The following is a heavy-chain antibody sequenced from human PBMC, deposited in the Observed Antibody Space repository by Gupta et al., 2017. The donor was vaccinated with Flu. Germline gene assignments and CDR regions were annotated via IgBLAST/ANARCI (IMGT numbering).Heavy chain of an antibody. V-gene: IGHV2-5*01. CDR2: IYWKADK. D-gene: IGHD2-8*01. J-gene: IGHJ5*02. CDR3: ARRRNGPNWFDP. Sequence: GWIRQPQDKVLEWLALIYWKADKRYSPSLKSRLTVTKESSKSQFVLTMTNMDSVDTGTYDGARRRNGPNWFDPWCQGTLVTVSS.